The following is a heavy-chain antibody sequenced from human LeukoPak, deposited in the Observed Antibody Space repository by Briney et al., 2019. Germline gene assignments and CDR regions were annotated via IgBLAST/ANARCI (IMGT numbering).Heavy chain of an antibody. J-gene: IGHJ1*01. CDR2: FDPEDGET. CDR3: ATVRSGSYYGEYFQH. Sequence: ASVKVSCKVSGYTLTELSMHWVRQAPGQGLEWMGGFDPEDGETIYAQKFQGRVTMTEDTSTDTAYMELSSLRSEDTAVYYCATVRSGSYYGEYFQHWGQGTLVTVSS. D-gene: IGHD1-26*01. V-gene: IGHV1-24*01. CDR1: GYTLTELS.